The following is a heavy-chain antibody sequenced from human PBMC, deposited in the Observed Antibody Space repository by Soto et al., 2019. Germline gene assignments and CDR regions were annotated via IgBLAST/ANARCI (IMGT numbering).Heavy chain of an antibody. V-gene: IGHV3-23*01. J-gene: IGHJ4*02. Sequence: GGSLRLSCAASGFTFSNYDMSWVRQAPGKGLEWVSTISGSGGGTYYADSVKGRFTISRDNSKNTLYLQMNSLRAEDTAVYYCAKARGSTTPAPGSYWGQGTLVTVS. CDR3: AKARGSTTPAPGSY. CDR2: ISGSGGGT. CDR1: GFTFSNYD. D-gene: IGHD2-2*01.